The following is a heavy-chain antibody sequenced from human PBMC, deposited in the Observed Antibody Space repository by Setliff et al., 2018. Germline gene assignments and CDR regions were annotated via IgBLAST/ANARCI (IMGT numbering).Heavy chain of an antibody. CDR1: GGSISTYY. V-gene: IGHV4-59*01. CDR2: VYYRGTT. CDR3: AAVGIDAGGGWFDP. D-gene: IGHD1-26*01. Sequence: ASETLSLTCTVSGGSISTYYWSWIRQTPVKGLEWIGYVYYRGTTNYNSSLKSRVTISIDMSKNQFSLKLSSATAADTAVYFCAAVGIDAGGGWFDPWGHGIPVTVSS. J-gene: IGHJ5*02.